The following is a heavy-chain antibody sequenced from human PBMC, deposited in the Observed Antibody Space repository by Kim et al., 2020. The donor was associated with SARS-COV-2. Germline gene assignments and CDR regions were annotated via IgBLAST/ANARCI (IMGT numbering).Heavy chain of an antibody. CDR1: GFTFSSYG. V-gene: IGHV3-33*01. D-gene: IGHD2-15*01. Sequence: GGSLRLSCAASGFTFSSYGMHWVRQAPGKGLEWVASIWYSGSNKYYADSVKGRFTISRDNAKNTLYLQMNSLRAEDTAVYYCARDIDQYWLIADSDYWGQGTLITVSS. CDR2: IWYSGSNK. CDR3: ARDIDQYWLIADSDY. J-gene: IGHJ4*02.